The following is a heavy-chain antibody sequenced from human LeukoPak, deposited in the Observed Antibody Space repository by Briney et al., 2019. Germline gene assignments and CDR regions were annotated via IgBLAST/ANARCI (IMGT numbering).Heavy chain of an antibody. D-gene: IGHD6-19*01. CDR1: SGSITSNTY. J-gene: IGHJ4*02. CDR3: ATKSIAVAGDS. CDR2: ISHSGST. V-gene: IGHV4-4*02. Sequence: SETLSLTCAVSSGSITSNTYWSWVRQPPGKGLEWIGEISHSGSTNYNPSLQSRVTIPLDNSKNQISLNLTSVTAADTAVYYCATKSIAVAGDSWGQGTLVTVSS.